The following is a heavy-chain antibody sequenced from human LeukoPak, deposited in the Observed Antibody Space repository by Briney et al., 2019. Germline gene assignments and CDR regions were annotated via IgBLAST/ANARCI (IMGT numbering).Heavy chain of an antibody. V-gene: IGHV4-39*07. J-gene: IGHJ5*02. CDR3: ARGRAFRQYQLLYRFVYDWFDP. CDR2: IYYSGST. Sequence: PSETLSLTCTVSGGSISSSSYYWGWIRQPPGKGLEWIGSIYYSGSTSYNPSLKSRVTISVDTSKNQFSLKLSSVTAADTAVYYCARGRAFRQYQLLYRFVYDWFDPWGQGTLVTVSS. D-gene: IGHD2-2*02. CDR1: GGSISSSSYY.